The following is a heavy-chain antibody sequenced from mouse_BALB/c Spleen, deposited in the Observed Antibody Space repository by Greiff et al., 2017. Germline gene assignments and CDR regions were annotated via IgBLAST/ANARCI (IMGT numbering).Heavy chain of an antibody. Sequence: EVHLVESGGGLVQPGGSLRLSCATSGFTFTDYYMSWVRQPPGKALEWLGFIRNKANGYTTEYSASVKGRFTISRDNSQSILYLQMNTLRAEDSATYYCARDIAVAYWGQGTLVTVSA. CDR2: IRNKANGYTT. J-gene: IGHJ3*01. CDR1: GFTFTDYY. CDR3: ARDIAVAY. V-gene: IGHV7-3*02.